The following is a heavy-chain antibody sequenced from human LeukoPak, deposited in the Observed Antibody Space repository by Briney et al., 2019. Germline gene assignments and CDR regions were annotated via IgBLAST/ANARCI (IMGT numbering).Heavy chain of an antibody. J-gene: IGHJ6*02. CDR1: GYSFTNYW. V-gene: IGHV5-51*01. Sequence: GESLKISCAGSGYSFTNYWIGWVRQMPGKGLECMGIIYPDDSDTRYSPSFQGQVTISVDKSISTAYLQWSSLKASDTAMYYCARRLASDYYYYYGMDVWGQGTTVTVSS. CDR3: ARRLASDYYYYYGMDV. CDR2: IYPDDSDT.